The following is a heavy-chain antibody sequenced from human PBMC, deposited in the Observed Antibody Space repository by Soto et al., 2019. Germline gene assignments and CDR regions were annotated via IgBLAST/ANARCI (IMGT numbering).Heavy chain of an antibody. CDR3: ARGPYGGYTY. Sequence: QVQLQESGPGLVKPSETLSLTCTVSGGSISSYYWSWIRQPPGKGLEWIGYIYYSGSTNYNPSLKSRVTISVDTSKNQFSLKLSSVTAADTAVYYCARGPYGGYTYWGQGTLVTVS. CDR2: IYYSGST. J-gene: IGHJ4*02. CDR1: GGSISSYY. D-gene: IGHD5-12*01. V-gene: IGHV4-59*01.